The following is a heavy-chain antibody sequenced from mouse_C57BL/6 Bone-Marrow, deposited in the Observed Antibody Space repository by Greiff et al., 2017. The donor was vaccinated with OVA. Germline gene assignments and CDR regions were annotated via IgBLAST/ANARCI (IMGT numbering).Heavy chain of an antibody. CDR1: GFTFSDYY. CDR2: ISNGGGST. Sequence: EVKLMESGGGLVQPGGSLKLSCAASGFTFSDYYMYWVRQTPEKRLEWVAYISNGGGSTYYPDTVKGRFTISRDNAKNPLYLQMSRLKSEYTAMYYCARECYDEPYWGQGTLVTVSA. J-gene: IGHJ3*01. CDR3: ARECYDEPY. D-gene: IGHD2-12*01. V-gene: IGHV5-12*01.